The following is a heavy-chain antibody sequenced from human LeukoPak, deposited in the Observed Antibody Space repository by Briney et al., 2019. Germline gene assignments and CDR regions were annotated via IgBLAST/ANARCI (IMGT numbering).Heavy chain of an antibody. V-gene: IGHV4-59*08. CDR2: IYYSGRT. D-gene: IGHD6-13*01. CDR1: VGSISSYY. Sequence: SETLSLTCTVSVGSISSYYWSWLRQPPGKGLEGIGYIYYSGRTNYNPSLTSRVTVSVDTSKTQFYLKLSSVTAADTAVDDCERHVGEQLDEGFKHWGQGTLVTVSS. CDR3: ERHVGEQLDEGFKH. J-gene: IGHJ1*01.